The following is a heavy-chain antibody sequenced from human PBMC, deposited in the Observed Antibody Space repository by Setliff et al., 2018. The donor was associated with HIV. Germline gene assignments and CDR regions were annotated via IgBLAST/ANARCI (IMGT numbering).Heavy chain of an antibody. CDR3: ASRVYYYDSNNFLREDGFDP. J-gene: IGHJ5*02. CDR2: IHYNERT. CDR1: GGSASNRRYY. V-gene: IGHV4-39*01. D-gene: IGHD3-22*01. Sequence: SETLSLTCTVSGGSASNRRYYWAWIRQPPGKGLEYIGSIHYNERTYYNPSLKSRVAISIDTSKNQFSLNLTYVTAADTAVYYCASRVYYYDSNNFLREDGFDPWGQGTLVTVSS.